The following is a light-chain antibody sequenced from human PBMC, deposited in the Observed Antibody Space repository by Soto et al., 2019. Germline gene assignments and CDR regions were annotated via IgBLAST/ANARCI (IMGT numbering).Light chain of an antibody. Sequence: DILMTQSPSTLSASVGDRVTITCRASQSVNNYLAWYQKKPGKAPRLLIYKASTLQDGFPSRFRGSGSGTEFSLSITSLQPVDFATYDCQHHHTHSYIFGGGTNLDI. CDR2: KAS. CDR3: QHHHTHSYI. V-gene: IGKV1-5*03. CDR1: QSVNNY. J-gene: IGKJ4*01.